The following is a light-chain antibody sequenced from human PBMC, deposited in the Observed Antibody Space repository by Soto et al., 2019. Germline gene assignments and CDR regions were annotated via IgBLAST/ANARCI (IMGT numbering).Light chain of an antibody. Sequence: DIQMTQSPSSLSASVGDRVTITCRASQSISSYLNWYQQKPGKAPKLLIYAASSLQSGVPSRFSGSGSGTEFTLTISSLQPGDFATYYCQHYNTYPWTFGHGTKVDI. CDR2: AAS. V-gene: IGKV1-39*01. CDR3: QHYNTYPWT. CDR1: QSISSY. J-gene: IGKJ1*01.